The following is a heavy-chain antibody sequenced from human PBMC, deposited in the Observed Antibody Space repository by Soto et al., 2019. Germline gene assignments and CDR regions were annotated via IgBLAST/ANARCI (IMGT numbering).Heavy chain of an antibody. J-gene: IGHJ4*02. Sequence: ASVNVSCKASGYTFTGYDIYWVRQATGQGLEWMGWMNPNTGNSGYAQKFQGRVTMTSDSSINTVHMELSSLRFEDTAVYYCARRAETNGWNGFGADKYYFDFWGQGTLVTVSS. CDR1: GYTFTGYD. V-gene: IGHV1-8*01. CDR2: MNPNTGNS. CDR3: ARRAETNGWNGFGADKYYFDF. D-gene: IGHD1-1*01.